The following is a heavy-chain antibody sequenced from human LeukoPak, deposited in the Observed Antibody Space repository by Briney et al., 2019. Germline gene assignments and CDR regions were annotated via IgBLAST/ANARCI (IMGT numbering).Heavy chain of an antibody. Sequence: SETLSLTCAVSGYSISSGYYWGWIRQPPGKGLEWIGSIYHSGSTYYNPSLKSRVTISVDTSKNQFSLKLSSVTAADTAVYYCARPIYGDLEMDAFDIWGQGTMVTVSS. CDR2: IYHSGST. V-gene: IGHV4-38-2*01. J-gene: IGHJ3*02. CDR1: GYSISSGYY. CDR3: ARPIYGDLEMDAFDI. D-gene: IGHD4-17*01.